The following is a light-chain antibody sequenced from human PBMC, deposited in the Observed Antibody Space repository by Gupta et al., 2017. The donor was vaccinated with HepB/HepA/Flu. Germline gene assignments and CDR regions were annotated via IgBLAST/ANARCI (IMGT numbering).Light chain of an antibody. J-gene: IGKJ2*04. CDR1: QSVNSY. CDR2: DAS. CDR3: QQYGSSLGS. Sequence: EIVFTQSPGTLSLSPGERATLSCRASQSVNSYLAWYQQKPGQAPRVLIYDASTRATGIPDRFSGSGSGTDFTLTISRLEPEDFAVYYCQQYGSSLGSFGQGTKLEIK. V-gene: IGKV3-20*01.